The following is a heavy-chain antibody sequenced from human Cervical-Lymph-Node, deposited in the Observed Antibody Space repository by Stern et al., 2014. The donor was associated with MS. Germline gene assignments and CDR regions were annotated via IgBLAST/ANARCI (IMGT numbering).Heavy chain of an antibody. CDR2: ISFDGRDK. CDR3: AKGGSGSYLD. D-gene: IGHD1-26*01. Sequence: VQLVESGGGVVQPGRSLRLSCAASGFIFRNYAAHWVRQPPGKGLEWVAIISFDGRDKYYTDSVKGRITVSRDNSKNRLYLEMNSLRLEDTAVYYCAKGGSGSYLDWGQGSLVTVSS. V-gene: IGHV3-30*04. CDR1: GFIFRNYA. J-gene: IGHJ4*02.